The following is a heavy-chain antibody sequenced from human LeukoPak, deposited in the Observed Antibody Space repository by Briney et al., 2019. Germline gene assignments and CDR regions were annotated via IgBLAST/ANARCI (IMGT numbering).Heavy chain of an antibody. CDR3: ARPDNDSESLVD. CDR2: IYHSGST. Sequence: SETLSLTCAVSGYSISSGYYWGWIRQPPGKGLEWIGSIYHSGSTYYNPSLKSRVTISVDTSKNQFSLKLSSVTAADTAVYYCARPDNDSESLVDWGQGTLVSVSS. D-gene: IGHD1-26*01. CDR1: GYSISSGYY. V-gene: IGHV4-38-2*01. J-gene: IGHJ4*02.